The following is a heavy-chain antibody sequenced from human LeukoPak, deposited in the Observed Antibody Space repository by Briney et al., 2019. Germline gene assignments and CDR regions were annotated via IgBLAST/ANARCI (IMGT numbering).Heavy chain of an antibody. Sequence: ASVKVSCKASGYTFTGYYIHWVRQAPGQGLEWMGWINPNSGGANYAQKFQGWVTMTRDTSISTAYMELSRLRSDDTAVYYCARALRIAAADHFDYWGQGTLVTVSS. CDR2: INPNSGGA. V-gene: IGHV1-2*04. CDR3: ARALRIAAADHFDY. D-gene: IGHD6-13*01. CDR1: GYTFTGYY. J-gene: IGHJ4*02.